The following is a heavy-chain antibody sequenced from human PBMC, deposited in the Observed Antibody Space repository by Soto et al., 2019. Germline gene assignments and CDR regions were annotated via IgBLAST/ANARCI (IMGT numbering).Heavy chain of an antibody. CDR1: GFXFDNCG. V-gene: IGHV3-9*01. D-gene: IGHD2-15*01. J-gene: IGHJ4*02. Sequence: EVQLVESGGGLVXXXXXXXXSCAASGFXFDNCGXXWVRQXPGKGLEWVAGISWDSSTIGYADSVKGRFIISRDDAKNSLYLQMDNLRGEDTALYYCVQGRYPTMATPLDHWGQGTKVIVSS. CDR2: ISWDSSTI. CDR3: VQGRYPTMATPLDH.